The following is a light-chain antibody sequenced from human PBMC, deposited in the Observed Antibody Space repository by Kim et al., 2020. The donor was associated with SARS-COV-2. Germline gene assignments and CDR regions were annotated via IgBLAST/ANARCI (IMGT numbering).Light chain of an antibody. CDR2: QDS. CDR3: QAWDSSTVV. V-gene: IGLV3-1*01. CDR1: KLGDKY. Sequence: SVSHGQPASITCSGDKLGDKYAYWYQQKPGQSPVLVIYQDSKRPSGIPERFSGSNSGNTATLTISGTQAMDEADYYCQAWDSSTVVFGGGTQLTVL. J-gene: IGLJ2*01.